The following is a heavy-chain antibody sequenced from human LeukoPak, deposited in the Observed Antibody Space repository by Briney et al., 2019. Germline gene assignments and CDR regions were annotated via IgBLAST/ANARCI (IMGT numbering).Heavy chain of an antibody. CDR2: ISGSGGST. J-gene: IGHJ4*02. CDR1: GFTLSTYA. D-gene: IGHD4-11*01. Sequence: GGSLRLSXPASGFTLSTYAMSWVRQAPGKGLEWVSLISGSGGSTYYAVSVKGRFTISRDNGKNTLSLQMNSLRAEDTALYYCAKERLTTTTFDSWGRGTLVTVSS. V-gene: IGHV3-23*01. CDR3: AKERLTTTTFDS.